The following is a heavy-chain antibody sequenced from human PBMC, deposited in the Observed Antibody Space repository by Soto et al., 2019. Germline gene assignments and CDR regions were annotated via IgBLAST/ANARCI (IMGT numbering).Heavy chain of an antibody. D-gene: IGHD2-8*01. J-gene: IGHJ5*02. CDR2: FHNSGSI. CDR3: ARNGDCTRPGCIVGWFDP. CDR1: GGSISDSNDH. V-gene: IGHV4-39*01. Sequence: SETLSLTCTVSGGSISDSNDHWGWIRQSPGQGLEWIGSFHNSGSIHYNPPFKSRATISVDTSKNQFSLKLSSVTAADTAVYYCARNGDCTRPGCIVGWFDPWGPGTLVTVSS.